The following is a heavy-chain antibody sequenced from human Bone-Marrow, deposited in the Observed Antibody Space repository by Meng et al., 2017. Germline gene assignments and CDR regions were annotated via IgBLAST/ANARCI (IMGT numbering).Heavy chain of an antibody. J-gene: IGHJ4*02. CDR2: MSYDGSQT. CDR3: AKETLVITKGIDH. Sequence: GESLKISCAASGFTFTSYSMHWVRQAPGKGLDWVAVMSYDGSQTHYGDSVKGRFTISRDNSKNTLFLQMNSLRDEDTALYYCAKETLVITKGIDHWGQGTLVTVSS. CDR1: GFTFTSYS. D-gene: IGHD2-21*01. V-gene: IGHV3-30*04.